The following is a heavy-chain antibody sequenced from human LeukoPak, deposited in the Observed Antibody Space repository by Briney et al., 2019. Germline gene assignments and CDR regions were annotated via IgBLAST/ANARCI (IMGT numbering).Heavy chain of an antibody. J-gene: IGHJ4*02. Sequence: PGRSLRLSCVVSGFTFSNYAMHWVRQAPGRGLQWVAVMSYDGSKIYYGDSVKGRFIISRDNSKNTLFLQMNSLRPEDTAVYYCEGTLGLGYTYGHDYWGQGTLVTVSS. CDR1: GFTFSNYA. D-gene: IGHD5-18*01. V-gene: IGHV3-30*04. CDR3: EGTLGLGYTYGHDY. CDR2: MSYDGSKI.